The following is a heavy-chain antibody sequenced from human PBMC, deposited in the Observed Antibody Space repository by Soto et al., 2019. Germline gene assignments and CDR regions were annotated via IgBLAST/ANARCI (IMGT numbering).Heavy chain of an antibody. D-gene: IGHD3-16*01. Sequence: ASVKVSCKASGYIFSSYGISWVRRAPGQGLEWMVWISGDNANTKSAQKFQGRVTMTTDTSTSTAYMELRSLRSDDTAVYYCGREGQQLAQEKYYYYYGLDVWGQGTTVTVSS. V-gene: IGHV1-18*01. CDR1: GYIFSSYG. CDR3: GREGQQLAQEKYYYYYGLDV. J-gene: IGHJ6*02. CDR2: ISGDNANT.